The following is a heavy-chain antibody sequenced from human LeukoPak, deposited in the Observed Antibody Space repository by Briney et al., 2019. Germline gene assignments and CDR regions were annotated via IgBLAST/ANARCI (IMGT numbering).Heavy chain of an antibody. D-gene: IGHD3-22*01. CDR3: ARGGADNSGYYYATLSS. CDR2: IYHSGTT. J-gene: IGHJ5*02. Sequence: NTSETLALTCTVSGGSISSYYWGWIRQPPGKGLEWIATIYHSGTTYYNPSLKSRVTISVDTSKNQFSLKLSSVTAADTAVYYCARGGADNSGYYYATLSSWGQGTLVTVSS. V-gene: IGHV4-38-2*02. CDR1: GGSISSYY.